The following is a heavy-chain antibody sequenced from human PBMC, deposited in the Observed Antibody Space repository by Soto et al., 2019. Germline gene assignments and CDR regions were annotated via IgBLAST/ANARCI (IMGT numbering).Heavy chain of an antibody. CDR3: AHRPLIAAALGWCDP. D-gene: IGHD6-13*01. CDR2: IYWNDDK. V-gene: IGHV2-5*01. Sequence: SGPTLVNPTQTLTLTCTFSGFSLSTSGVGVGWIRQPPGKALEWLALIYWNDDKRYSPSLKSRLTITKDTSKNQVVLTMTNMDPVDTATYYCAHRPLIAAALGWCDPWGQGTLSTVSS. CDR1: GFSLSTSGVG. J-gene: IGHJ5*02.